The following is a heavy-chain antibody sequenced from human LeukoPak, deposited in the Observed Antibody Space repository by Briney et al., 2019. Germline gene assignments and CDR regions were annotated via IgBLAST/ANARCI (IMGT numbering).Heavy chain of an antibody. V-gene: IGHV3-23*01. CDR2: ISGSGDST. D-gene: IGHD4-17*01. Sequence: GGSLRLSCAASGFTFSSYAMNWVRQAPGKGLEWVSVISGSGDSTHYADSVKGRFTISRDNSKNTLHLQMNSLRVEDTAIYYCAKDPYRDTLLFDYWGQGTLVTVSS. CDR1: GFTFSSYA. CDR3: AKDPYRDTLLFDY. J-gene: IGHJ4*02.